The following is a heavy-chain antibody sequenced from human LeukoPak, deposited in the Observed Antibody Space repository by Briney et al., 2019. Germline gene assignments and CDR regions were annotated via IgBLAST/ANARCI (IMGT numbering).Heavy chain of an antibody. V-gene: IGHV4-59*08. CDR1: GSMSNHF. J-gene: IGHJ6*03. D-gene: IGHD6-13*01. CDR2: IYDSGAT. Sequence: SETLSLTCTVFGSMSNHFWSWIRQPPGKGLEWIGYIYDSGATDYNPSLKSRVTISVDTSKNQFSLKLSSVTAADTAVYYCARHSWQQLVGLGYMDVWGKGTTVTVSS. CDR3: ARHSWQQLVGLGYMDV.